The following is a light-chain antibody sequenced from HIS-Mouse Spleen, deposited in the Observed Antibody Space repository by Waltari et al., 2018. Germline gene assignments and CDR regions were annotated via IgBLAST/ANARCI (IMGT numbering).Light chain of an antibody. CDR1: SSNIGAGSD. CDR3: QSYDSSLSGV. J-gene: IGLJ3*02. V-gene: IGLV1-40*01. Sequence: QSVLTQPPSVSGAPGPRVTISCTWSSSNIGAGSDVPWYQQLPGTAPKLLIYGNSNRPSGVPDRFSGSKSGTSASLAITGLQAEDEADYYCQSYDSSLSGVFGGGTKLTVL. CDR2: GNS.